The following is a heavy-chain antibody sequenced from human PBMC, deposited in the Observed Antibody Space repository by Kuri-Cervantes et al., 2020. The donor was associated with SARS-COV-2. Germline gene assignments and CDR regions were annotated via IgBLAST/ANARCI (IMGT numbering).Heavy chain of an antibody. CDR2: MNPNSGNT. D-gene: IGHD1-14*01. J-gene: IGHJ4*02. Sequence: ASVKVSCKASGYTFTSYDINWVRQATGQGLEWMGWMNPNSGNTGYAQKFQGRVTMTRNTSISTAYMELSSLRSEDTAVYYCARDESGSGTLVTQWYWGQGTLVTVSS. CDR3: ARDESGSGTLVTQWY. CDR1: GYTFTSYD. V-gene: IGHV1-8*01.